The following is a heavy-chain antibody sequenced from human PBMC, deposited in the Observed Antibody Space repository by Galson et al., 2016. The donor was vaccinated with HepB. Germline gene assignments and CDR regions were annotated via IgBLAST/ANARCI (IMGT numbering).Heavy chain of an antibody. V-gene: IGHV3-64D*06. Sequence: SLRLSCAASGFTFSFYAMHWVRQAPGKGLEYVSAISGNGGSTYYADSVKGRFTISRDNSKNTLYLQMNSLRTEDTAVYYCVKEGGYSSGRYKGAFDYWGQGTLLSVSS. CDR2: ISGNGGST. J-gene: IGHJ4*02. CDR1: GFTFSFYA. CDR3: VKEGGYSSGRYKGAFDY. D-gene: IGHD6-19*01.